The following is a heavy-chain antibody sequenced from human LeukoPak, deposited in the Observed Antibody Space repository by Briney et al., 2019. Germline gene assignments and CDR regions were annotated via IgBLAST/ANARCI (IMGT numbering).Heavy chain of an antibody. J-gene: IGHJ4*02. D-gene: IGHD2-8*01. CDR3: ARLGGHRDCINGVCYFCDN. Sequence: PGGSLRLSCAASGLSVRGDYMSWVRQAPGKGLEGGTVLYRGGCALYEDSVKGRFSISRDNSKNTVYLQMNSLRAEDTAVYYCARLGGHRDCINGVCYFCDNWGQGIPVTVSS. V-gene: IGHV3-66*01. CDR1: GLSVRGDY. CDR2: LYRGGCA.